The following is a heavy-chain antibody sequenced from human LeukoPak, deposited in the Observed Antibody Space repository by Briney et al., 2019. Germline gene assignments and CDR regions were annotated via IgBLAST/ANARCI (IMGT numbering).Heavy chain of an antibody. CDR3: AKDGGDYGDYIPFDY. Sequence: GSLRLSCAASGFTFSSYGMHWVRQAPGKGLEWVAVISYDGSNKYYADSVKGRFTISRDNSKNTLYLQMSSLRAEDTAVYYCAKDGGDYGDYIPFDYWGQGTLVTVSS. V-gene: IGHV3-30*18. D-gene: IGHD4-17*01. J-gene: IGHJ4*02. CDR2: ISYDGSNK. CDR1: GFTFSSYG.